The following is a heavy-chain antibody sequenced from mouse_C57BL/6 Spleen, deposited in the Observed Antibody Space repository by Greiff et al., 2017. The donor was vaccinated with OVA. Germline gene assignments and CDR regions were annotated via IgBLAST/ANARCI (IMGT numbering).Heavy chain of an antibody. Sequence: VQLQQSGPVLVKPGASVKMSCKASGYTFTDYYMNWVKQSHGKSLEWIGVINPYNGGTSYNQKFKGKATLTVDKSSSTAYMELNSLTSEDSAVYYCAYYYGSSYGNWYFDVWGTGTTVTVSS. CDR2: INPYNGGT. V-gene: IGHV1-19*01. D-gene: IGHD1-1*01. CDR3: AYYYGSSYGNWYFDV. J-gene: IGHJ1*03. CDR1: GYTFTDYY.